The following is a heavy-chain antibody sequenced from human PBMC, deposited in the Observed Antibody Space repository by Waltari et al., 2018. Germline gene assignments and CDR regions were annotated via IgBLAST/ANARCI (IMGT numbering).Heavy chain of an antibody. J-gene: IGHJ6*02. Sequence: QVQLVESGGGVVQPGGSLRLSCAASGFTFSSYGMHWVRQAPGKGLEWVAFIRYDGSNKYYADSVKGRFTISRDNSKNTLYLQMNSLRAEDTAVYYCAKDIFDYGDYGYGMDVWGQGTTVTVSS. CDR1: GFTFSSYG. D-gene: IGHD4-17*01. CDR2: IRYDGSNK. CDR3: AKDIFDYGDYGYGMDV. V-gene: IGHV3-30*02.